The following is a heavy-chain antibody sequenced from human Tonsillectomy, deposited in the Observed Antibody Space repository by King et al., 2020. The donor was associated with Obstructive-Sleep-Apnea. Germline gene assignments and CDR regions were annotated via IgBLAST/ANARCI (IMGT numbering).Heavy chain of an antibody. V-gene: IGHV3-23*04. Sequence: EVQLVESGGGLVQPGGSLRLSCAASGFTFNNYAMSWVRQAPGKGLEWVSALSGSGVSTYYADSVKGRCTISRDNTRNTLYLQMNGLRAEDTAIYYCAKALSGYNYGRREYYYYGMDVWGQGTTVTVSS. CDR1: GFTFNNYA. CDR3: AKALSGYNYGRREYYYYGMDV. D-gene: IGHD5-18*01. CDR2: LSGSGVST. J-gene: IGHJ6*02.